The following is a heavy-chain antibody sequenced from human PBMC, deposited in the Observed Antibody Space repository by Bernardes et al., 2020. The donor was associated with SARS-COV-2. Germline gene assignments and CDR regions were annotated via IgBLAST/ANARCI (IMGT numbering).Heavy chain of an antibody. Sequence: GGSLRLSCAASGFTFSSYGMHWVRQAPGKGLEWVAVISYDGRNKYYADSVKGRFTISRDNFKNTLYLQMNSLRGEDTAVYYCAKDASLAAVGIDYWGQGTLVTVSS. CDR2: ISYDGRNK. CDR3: AKDASLAAVGIDY. D-gene: IGHD6-13*01. J-gene: IGHJ4*02. V-gene: IGHV3-30*18. CDR1: GFTFSSYG.